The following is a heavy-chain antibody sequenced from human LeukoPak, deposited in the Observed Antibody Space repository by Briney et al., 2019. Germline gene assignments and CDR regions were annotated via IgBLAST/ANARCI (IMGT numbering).Heavy chain of an antibody. D-gene: IGHD1/OR15-1a*01. J-gene: IGHJ5*02. CDR1: GGSISSSNYY. CDR2: IFYSGSA. CDR3: ARRTANRNWFDP. Sequence: SETLSLTCTVSGGSISSSNYYWGWVRQPPGKGLEWIGSIFYSGSAHYNPSLMSRVTVSVDTSNNQFSLKLSSVTAADTAVYYCARRTANRNWFDPWGQGALVTVSS. V-gene: IGHV4-39*01.